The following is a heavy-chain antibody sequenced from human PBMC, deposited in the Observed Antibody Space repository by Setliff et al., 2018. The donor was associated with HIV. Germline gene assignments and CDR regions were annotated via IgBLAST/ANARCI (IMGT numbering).Heavy chain of an antibody. CDR2: IIPTIGTP. D-gene: IGHD1-26*01. CDR1: GGSFSSYA. CDR3: ARDRRRMSDDSTLLYMDV. J-gene: IGHJ6*03. Sequence: SVKVSCKASGGSFSSYAITWVRQAPGQGLEWMGGIIPTIGTPNYAQKFQGRVTITADESTSTAYMELSSLRYEDTAVYYCARDRRRMSDDSTLLYMDVWGKGTKVTVSS. V-gene: IGHV1-69*13.